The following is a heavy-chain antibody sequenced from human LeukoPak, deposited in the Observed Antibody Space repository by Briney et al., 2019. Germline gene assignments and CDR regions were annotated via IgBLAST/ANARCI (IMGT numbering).Heavy chain of an antibody. D-gene: IGHD5-24*01. Sequence: PSETLSLTCTVSGGSISNYYWSWIRQAPEKGLEWIGYIHDSGSTNYNPSLKSRVTISVDTSKNQFSLKLSSVTAADTAVYYCARLDAAAGRYLQFFYWGQGTLVTVSS. V-gene: IGHV4-59*08. CDR3: ARLDAAAGRYLQFFY. CDR2: IHDSGST. CDR1: GGSISNYY. J-gene: IGHJ4*02.